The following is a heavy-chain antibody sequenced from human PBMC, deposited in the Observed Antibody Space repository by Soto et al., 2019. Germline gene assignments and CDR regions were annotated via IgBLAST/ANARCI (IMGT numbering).Heavy chain of an antibody. Sequence: PGGSLTLSCAASGFTFSSYEMNWVRQAPGKGLEWVSTIGTADGTYYAGSVKGRFTISREDAKNSLYLQMNSLKVEDTAVYYCTRGGIAPGYGLDVWGLGTTVTVSS. D-gene: IGHD6-25*01. CDR1: GFTFSSYE. CDR2: IGTADGT. V-gene: IGHV3-13*01. CDR3: TRGGIAPGYGLDV. J-gene: IGHJ6*02.